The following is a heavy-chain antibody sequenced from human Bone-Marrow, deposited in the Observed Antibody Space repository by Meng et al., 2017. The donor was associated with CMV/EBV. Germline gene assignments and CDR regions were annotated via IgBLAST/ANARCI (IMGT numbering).Heavy chain of an antibody. V-gene: IGHV3-53*01. CDR3: ASGGMAVAGTGGWFDP. Sequence: GGSLRLSCAASGFTVSSNYMSWVRQAPGKGLEWVSVIYSGGSTYYADSVKGRFTISRDNSKNTLYLQMNSLRAEDTAVYYCASGGMAVAGTGGWFDPGAREPWSPSPQ. D-gene: IGHD6-19*01. J-gene: IGHJ5*02. CDR2: IYSGGST. CDR1: GFTVSSNY.